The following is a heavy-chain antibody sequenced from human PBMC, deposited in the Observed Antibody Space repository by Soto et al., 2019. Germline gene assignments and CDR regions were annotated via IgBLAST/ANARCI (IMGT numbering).Heavy chain of an antibody. CDR2: ISYDGSNK. V-gene: IGHV3-30-3*01. Sequence: QVQLVESGGGVVQPGRSLRLSCAASGFTFSSYAMHWVRQAPGKGLEWVAVISYDGSNKYYADSVKGRFTISRDNSKNSLYLQMNSLRAEDTAVYYCARFVSGSYFHCGQGTLVTVSS. CDR1: GFTFSSYA. J-gene: IGHJ4*02. D-gene: IGHD1-26*01. CDR3: ARFVSGSYFH.